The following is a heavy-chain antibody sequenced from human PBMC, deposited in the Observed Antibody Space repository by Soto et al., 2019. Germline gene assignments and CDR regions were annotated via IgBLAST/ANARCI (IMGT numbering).Heavy chain of an antibody. Sequence: EVQLVESGGGLIQPGGSLRLSCAASGFTFTGNDMNWVRQAPGKGLEWVSLLYSSGSTYYADSVKGRFTISRDNSKNTLYLQMSSLRAEDTAVYYCATRPLLPGAPWGQRTMVTVSS. CDR3: ATRPLLPGAP. J-gene: IGHJ3*01. CDR1: GFTFTGND. D-gene: IGHD3-22*01. CDR2: LYSSGST. V-gene: IGHV3-53*01.